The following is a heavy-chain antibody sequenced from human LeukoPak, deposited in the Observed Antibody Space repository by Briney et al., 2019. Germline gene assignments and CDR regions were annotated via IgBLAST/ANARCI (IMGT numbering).Heavy chain of an antibody. CDR3: AREGYYGSGSYYRANWFDP. V-gene: IGHV1-46*01. J-gene: IGHJ5*02. CDR2: INPSGGST. CDR1: GYTFTSYY. Sequence: EASVKVSCKASGYTFTSYYMHWVRQAPGQGLEWMGIINPSGGSTSYAQKFQGRVTMTRDTSTSTVYMELSSLRSEDTAVYYCAREGYYGSGSYYRANWFDPWGQGTLVTVSS. D-gene: IGHD3-10*01.